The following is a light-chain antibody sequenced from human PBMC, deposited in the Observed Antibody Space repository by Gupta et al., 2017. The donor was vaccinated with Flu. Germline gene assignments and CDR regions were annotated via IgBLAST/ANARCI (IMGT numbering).Light chain of an antibody. CDR2: EVS. J-gene: IGLJ3*02. V-gene: IGLV2-14*01. Sequence: QSALTQPASVSGSPGQSITISCTGTSSDVGGYNYVSWYQQHPGKAPKLMIYEVSNRPSGVSNRFSGAKSGNTASLTISGLQAEDEADYYCSSYTSSSTPWVVGGGTKLTVL. CDR1: SSDVGGYNY. CDR3: SSYTSSSTPWV.